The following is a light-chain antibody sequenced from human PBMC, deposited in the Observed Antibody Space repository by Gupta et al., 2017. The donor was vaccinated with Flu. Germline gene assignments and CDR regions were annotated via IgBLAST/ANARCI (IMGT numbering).Light chain of an antibody. V-gene: IGKV3-20*01. J-gene: IGKJ1*01. Sequence: GERATLSCRASQSVSSYLAWYQQKPGQAPRLLIYGASSRATGIPDRFSGSGSGTDFTLTISRLEPEDFAVYYCQQYGSSSPTFGQGTKVEIK. CDR2: GAS. CDR3: QQYGSSSPT. CDR1: QSVSSY.